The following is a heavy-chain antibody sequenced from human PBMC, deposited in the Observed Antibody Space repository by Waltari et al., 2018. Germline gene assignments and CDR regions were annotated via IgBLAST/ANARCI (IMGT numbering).Heavy chain of an antibody. CDR1: GGTFSSYA. D-gene: IGHD1-26*01. J-gene: IGHJ3*02. CDR3: ARGKWELNAFDI. CDR2: NIPILGTA. Sequence: QVQLVQSGAEVKKPGSSVKVSCKASGGTFSSYAISWVRQAPGQGLEWMGGNIPILGTANYAQKFQGRVKITADKSTSTAYMELSSLRSEDTAVYYCARGKWELNAFDIWGQGTMVTVSS. V-gene: IGHV1-69*14.